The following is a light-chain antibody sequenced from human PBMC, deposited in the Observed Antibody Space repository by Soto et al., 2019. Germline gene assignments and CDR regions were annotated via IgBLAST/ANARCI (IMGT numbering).Light chain of an antibody. Sequence: DIVMTQSPDSLAVSLGERATINCKSSQNVLYSSNNKNYLAWYQQKPGQPPKLLIYWASTRESGVPERFSGSGSGTDFTLTISSLLAEDVAVYYCQQYYSNPPTFGQGTKVDI. CDR2: WAS. V-gene: IGKV4-1*01. CDR3: QQYYSNPPT. CDR1: QNVLYSSNNKNY. J-gene: IGKJ1*01.